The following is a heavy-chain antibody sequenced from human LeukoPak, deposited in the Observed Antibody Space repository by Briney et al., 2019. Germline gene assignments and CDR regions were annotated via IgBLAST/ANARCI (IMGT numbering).Heavy chain of an antibody. CDR3: ARDILMVGATHYFDY. J-gene: IGHJ4*02. V-gene: IGHV4-59*01. D-gene: IGHD1-26*01. Sequence: PSETLSLTCTVSGGSISTYYWGWIRQPPGKGLEWIGYIHHSVSPTYNPSLKSRVTISVDTSKNQFSLKVSSVTAADTAVYYCARDILMVGATHYFDYWGQGTPVTVSS. CDR2: IHHSVSP. CDR1: GGSISTYY.